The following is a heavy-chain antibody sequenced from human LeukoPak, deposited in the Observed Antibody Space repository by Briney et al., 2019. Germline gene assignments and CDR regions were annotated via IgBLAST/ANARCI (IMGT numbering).Heavy chain of an antibody. V-gene: IGHV1-46*01. CDR3: ATGAQLWNNYYYCYMDV. CDR2: INPSGSST. Sequence: ASVKVSCKASGYTFTNYYMHWVRQAPGQGLEWMGLINPSGSSTSYAQKFQGRLSLTRDMSTSTDYMELSSLRSEDTAVYYCATGAQLWNNYYYCYMDVWGKGTTVTISS. J-gene: IGHJ6*03. CDR1: GYTFTNYY. D-gene: IGHD5-18*01.